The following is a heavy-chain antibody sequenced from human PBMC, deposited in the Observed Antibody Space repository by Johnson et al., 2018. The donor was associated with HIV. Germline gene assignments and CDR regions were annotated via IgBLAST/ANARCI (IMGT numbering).Heavy chain of an antibody. J-gene: IGHJ3*02. CDR3: VRPAAAGRDDAFDI. V-gene: IGHV3-30*04. CDR2: ISYDGSNK. D-gene: IGHD6-13*01. CDR1: EFTFSSYA. Sequence: QVQLVESGGGMAQPGDSLRLSCAASEFTFSSYAMHWVRQAPGKGLEWVAVISYDGSNKYYADSVKGRFTISRDNSKNTLYLQMNSLRAEDTAVYYCVRPAAAGRDDAFDIWGQGTMVTVSS.